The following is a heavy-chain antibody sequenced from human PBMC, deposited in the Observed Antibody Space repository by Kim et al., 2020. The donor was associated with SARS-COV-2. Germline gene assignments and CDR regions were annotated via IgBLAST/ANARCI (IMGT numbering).Heavy chain of an antibody. CDR2: ISTHENNK. J-gene: IGHJ4*02. Sequence: GGSLRLSCAASGFTFSRYAMHWVRQAPGEGLEWVAVISTHENNKYYADSVKGRFSISRDNLKNAVYLQMNSLGAEDTAVYYCARVLEEEYSNNLFDYWGQGALVTVSS. CDR3: ARVLEEEYSNNLFDY. V-gene: IGHV3-30-3*01. CDR1: GFTFSRYA. D-gene: IGHD6-13*01.